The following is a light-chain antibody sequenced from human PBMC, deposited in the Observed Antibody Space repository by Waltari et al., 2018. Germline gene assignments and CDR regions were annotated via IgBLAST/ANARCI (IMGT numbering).Light chain of an antibody. CDR1: HSVNWY. J-gene: IGKJ4*01. V-gene: IGKV3-11*01. Sequence: EIVLTQSPATLSLSPGERATLHCRASHSVNWYLAWYQQSPGKAPRLLIDEASNRATGIPARFSGSGSETDFTLTISSLQPEDSAVYYCQQRRNWPLTFGGGTKVEIK. CDR2: EAS. CDR3: QQRRNWPLT.